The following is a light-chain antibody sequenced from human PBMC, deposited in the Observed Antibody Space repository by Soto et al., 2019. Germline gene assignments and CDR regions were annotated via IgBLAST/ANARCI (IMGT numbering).Light chain of an antibody. Sequence: EIVLTQSPATLSLSPLERATLSCIASQSFSSYLAWYQQKPGQAPRLLIYDASNRATGIPARFSGSGSGTDFTLTISSLEPEDFAVYYCQQRSNWPPAFGGGTKV. CDR2: DAS. J-gene: IGKJ4*01. CDR3: QQRSNWPPA. CDR1: QSFSSY. V-gene: IGKV3-11*01.